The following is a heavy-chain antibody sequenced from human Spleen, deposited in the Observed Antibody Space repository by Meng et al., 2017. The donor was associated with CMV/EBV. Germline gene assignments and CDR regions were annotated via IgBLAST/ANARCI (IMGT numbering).Heavy chain of an antibody. J-gene: IGHJ6*02. Sequence: GGSLRLSCVASGFTFTKYYVNWVRQAPGKGLEWVSSLSPYSRYIYYVDSVKGRFTISRDNAKTSIYLQMNSLRAEDTAVYYCAGADIYVVPGAQGYNYYYGMDVWGQGTTVTVSS. V-gene: IGHV3-21*01. D-gene: IGHD2-2*01. CDR2: LSPYSRYI. CDR3: AGADIYVVPGAQGYNYYYGMDV. CDR1: GFTFTKYY.